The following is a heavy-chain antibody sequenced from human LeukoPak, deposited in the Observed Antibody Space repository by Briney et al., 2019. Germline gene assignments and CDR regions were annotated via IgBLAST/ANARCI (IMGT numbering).Heavy chain of an antibody. CDR2: INPNSGGT. Sequence: ASVKVSCKASGYTFTGYYMHWVRQAPGQGLEWMGWINPNSGGTNYAQELQGRVTMTTDTSTSTAYMELRSLRSDDTAVYYCARLSRDGELFPLYYYYGMDVWGQGTTVTVSS. CDR1: GYTFTGYY. D-gene: IGHD3-10*01. J-gene: IGHJ6*02. V-gene: IGHV1-2*02. CDR3: ARLSRDGELFPLYYYYGMDV.